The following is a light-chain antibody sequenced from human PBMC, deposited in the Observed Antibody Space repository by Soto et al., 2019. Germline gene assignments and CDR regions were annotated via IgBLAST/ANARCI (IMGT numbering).Light chain of an antibody. J-gene: IGKJ5*01. CDR1: QSVSTY. Sequence: EIVLTQSPATLSLSPGQRATLSCRASQSVSTYLAWYQQKPGQAPRLFIYDTSKRATGIPARFSGSGSGTDFTLTISSLEPEDFAVYYCQQHSSLITFGQGTLLEIK. CDR2: DTS. CDR3: QQHSSLIT. V-gene: IGKV3-11*01.